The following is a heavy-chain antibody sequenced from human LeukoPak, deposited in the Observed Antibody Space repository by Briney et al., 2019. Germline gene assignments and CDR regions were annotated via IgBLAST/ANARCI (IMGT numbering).Heavy chain of an antibody. CDR2: INWNGGST. D-gene: IGHD6-19*01. V-gene: IGHV3-20*04. CDR1: GFTFDDYG. J-gene: IGHJ4*02. Sequence: GGSLRLSCAASGFTFDDYGMSWVRQAPGKGLEWVSGINWNGGSTGYADSVKGRFTISRDNAKNSLYLQMNSLRAEDTALYYCARIAVAGTLGDLDYWGQGTLVTASS. CDR3: ARIAVAGTLGDLDY.